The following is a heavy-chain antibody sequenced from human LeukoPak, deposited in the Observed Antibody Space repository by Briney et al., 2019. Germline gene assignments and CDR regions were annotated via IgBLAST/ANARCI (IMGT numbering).Heavy chain of an antibody. CDR1: GFTFSGYW. V-gene: IGHV3-74*01. Sequence: GESLKISCASSGFTFSGYWIHWVRQAPGKGLVWVSHINDDGSNTIYADSVKGRFTVSRDNAKNTLFLQMNSLRAEDTAVYYCARDSSGWYSHDSWGQGTLVTVSS. CDR3: ARDSSGWYSHDS. J-gene: IGHJ4*02. CDR2: INDDGSNT. D-gene: IGHD6-19*01.